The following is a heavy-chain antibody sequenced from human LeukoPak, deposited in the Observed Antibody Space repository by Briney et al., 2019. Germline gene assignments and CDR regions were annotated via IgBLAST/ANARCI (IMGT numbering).Heavy chain of an antibody. J-gene: IGHJ6*03. CDR3: ARLAPRKKPKYIAAVKTYYYYMDV. CDR1: GGSFSDYY. D-gene: IGHD6-13*01. V-gene: IGHV4-34*01. Sequence: SETLSLTCDFFGGSFSDYYWSWIRQPPGKGLEWIGEINHSGSTNYNPSLKSRVTISVDTSKNQFSLKLSSVTAADTAVYYCARLAPRKKPKYIAAVKTYYYYMDVWGKGTTVTISS. CDR2: INHSGST.